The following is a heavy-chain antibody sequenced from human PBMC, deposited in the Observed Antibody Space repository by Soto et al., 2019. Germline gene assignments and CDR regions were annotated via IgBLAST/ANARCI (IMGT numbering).Heavy chain of an antibody. J-gene: IGHJ4*02. Sequence: QVQLVQSGAEVKKPGASVKVSCKASGYTFTSYGISWVRQAPGQGLEWMGWISAYNGNTNYAQKLQGRVTMTTDTSTRTAYMELRSLRSDDTAVYYCARGVRITIFGVVSWAPGSFAYWGQGTLVTVSS. D-gene: IGHD3-3*01. CDR3: ARGVRITIFGVVSWAPGSFAY. V-gene: IGHV1-18*01. CDR2: ISAYNGNT. CDR1: GYTFTSYG.